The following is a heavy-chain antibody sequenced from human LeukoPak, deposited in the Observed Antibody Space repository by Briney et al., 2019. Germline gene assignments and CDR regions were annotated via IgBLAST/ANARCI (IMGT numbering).Heavy chain of an antibody. V-gene: IGHV1-69*13. CDR2: IIPIFGTA. CDR1: AGTFSSYA. J-gene: IGHJ4*02. D-gene: IGHD3-22*01. Sequence: SVKVSCKASAGTFSSYAFSWVRQAPGQGLEWMGGIIPIFGTANYAQKFQGRVTITADESTSTAYMELSSLRSEDTAVYYCERDSSSGYKYYFDYWGQGTLVTVSS. CDR3: ERDSSSGYKYYFDY.